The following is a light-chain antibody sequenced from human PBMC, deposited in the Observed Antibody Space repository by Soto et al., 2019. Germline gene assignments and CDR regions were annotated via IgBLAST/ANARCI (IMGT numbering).Light chain of an antibody. CDR3: QQYGRSPTWT. J-gene: IGKJ1*01. Sequence: EVVLTQSPDTLSLSPGERATLSCRASQNFGSTYLAWYQQKPGQAPRLLIYSSSSRAAGVSDRFSGSVSGTDFSLTISRLEPEDFAMYDCQQYGRSPTWTGGQGTKVDIK. V-gene: IGKV3-20*01. CDR2: SSS. CDR1: QNFGSTY.